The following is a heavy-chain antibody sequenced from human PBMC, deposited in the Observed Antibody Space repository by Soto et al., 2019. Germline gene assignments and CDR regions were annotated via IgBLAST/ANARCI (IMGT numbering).Heavy chain of an antibody. CDR2: ISWNSGSI. CDR3: AKSISTGLWFGELPTITHVFAI. D-gene: IGHD3-10*01. J-gene: IGHJ3*02. Sequence: GGSLRLSFAASGCIVDDYAMHWVRQAPGKGLEWVSGISWNSGSIGYADSVKGRFTISRDNAKNSLYLQMNSLRAEDTALYYCAKSISTGLWFGELPTITHVFAIWGHGTMVPVSS. CDR1: GCIVDDYA. V-gene: IGHV3-9*01.